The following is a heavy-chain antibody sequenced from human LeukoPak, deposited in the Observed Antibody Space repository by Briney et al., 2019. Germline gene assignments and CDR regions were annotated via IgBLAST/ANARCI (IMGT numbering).Heavy chain of an antibody. CDR1: GYTFTDYY. J-gene: IGHJ4*02. Sequence: ASVKVSCKASGYTFTDYYMHWVRQAPGQGLEWMGWINPNSGGTKYEQKFQGRVTMTRDTSISTVYMELSRLRFDDTAVYYCARGSERCSSTSCPNKPFDYWGQGTLVTVS. V-gene: IGHV1-2*02. CDR3: ARGSERCSSTSCPNKPFDY. D-gene: IGHD2-2*01. CDR2: INPNSGGT.